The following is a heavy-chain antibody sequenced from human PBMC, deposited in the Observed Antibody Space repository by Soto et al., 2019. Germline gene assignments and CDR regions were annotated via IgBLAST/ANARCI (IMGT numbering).Heavy chain of an antibody. CDR1: GGSISTSSYY. CDR3: ARHAILWVPAAIGP. J-gene: IGHJ5*02. Sequence: PSGTLSLTCTVCGGSISTSSYYWGWIRQPPGKGLEWIGSIFYSGTTYYNPSLKSRVTISVDTSKNQFSLKLSSVTVGDTAIYYCARHAILWVPAAIGPWGQGALVTVSS. V-gene: IGHV4-39*01. CDR2: IFYSGTT. D-gene: IGHD2-2*01.